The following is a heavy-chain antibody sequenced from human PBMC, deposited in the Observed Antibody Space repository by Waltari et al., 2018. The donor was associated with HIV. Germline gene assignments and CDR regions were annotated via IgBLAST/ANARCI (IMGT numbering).Heavy chain of an antibody. J-gene: IGHJ4*02. CDR3: AKAESFFHPPDY. V-gene: IGHV3-9*01. CDR1: GFTFDDYA. Sequence: EVQLVESGGGLVQPGRSLRLSFAASGFTFDDYAMHWVRQVSGKGLEWVSGNSWNSDSTGYADSVKGRFTISRDNAKTSLYLQMNSLRTEDTALYYCAKAESFFHPPDYWGQGTLVTVSS. D-gene: IGHD1-26*01. CDR2: NSWNSDST.